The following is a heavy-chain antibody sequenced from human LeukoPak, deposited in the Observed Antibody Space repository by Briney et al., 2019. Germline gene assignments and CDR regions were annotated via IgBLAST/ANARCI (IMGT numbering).Heavy chain of an antibody. D-gene: IGHD5-24*01. CDR2: ISYGGSNK. J-gene: IGHJ4*02. CDR1: GFTFISYA. CDR3: ARHHGNGYNLDYFDY. Sequence: GGSLTLSLAASGFTFISYAMHWVRQAPGKGLAWVAVISYGGSNKYYADSVKGRFTITRDNSKNTLYLQMNSLRADDTAVYYCARHHGNGYNLDYFDYWGQGTLVTVSS. V-gene: IGHV3-30*04.